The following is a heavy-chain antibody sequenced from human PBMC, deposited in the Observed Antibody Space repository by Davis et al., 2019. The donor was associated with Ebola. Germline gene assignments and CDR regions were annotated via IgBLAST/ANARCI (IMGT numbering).Heavy chain of an antibody. Sequence: ASVKVSCKASGYTFTSYYMHWVRQAPGQGLEWMGIINPSGGRTSYAQKFQGRVTMTRDTSTSTVYMELSSLRSEDTAVYYCARASIRYCSGGSCYSVPPGNWFDPWGQGTLVTVSS. CDR2: INPSGGRT. V-gene: IGHV1-46*01. CDR1: GYTFTSYY. J-gene: IGHJ5*02. D-gene: IGHD2-15*01. CDR3: ARASIRYCSGGSCYSVPPGNWFDP.